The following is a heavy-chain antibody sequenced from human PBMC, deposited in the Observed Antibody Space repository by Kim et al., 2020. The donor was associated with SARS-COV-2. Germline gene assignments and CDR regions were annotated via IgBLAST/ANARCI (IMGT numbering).Heavy chain of an antibody. CDR1: GFSVGDNY. Sequence: GGSLRLSCAVSGFSVGDNYMSWVRQAPGKGLEWVSIAYSDDDTQYADSVQYADSVKGRFTISRDNSKNTLYLQMNNLRPEDTAVYYCARDKDPNTETDRFDYWGQGTLVTVSS. CDR3: ARDKDPNTETDRFDY. CDR2: AYSDDDTQYADSV. V-gene: IGHV3-53*05. J-gene: IGHJ4*02. D-gene: IGHD2-21*02.